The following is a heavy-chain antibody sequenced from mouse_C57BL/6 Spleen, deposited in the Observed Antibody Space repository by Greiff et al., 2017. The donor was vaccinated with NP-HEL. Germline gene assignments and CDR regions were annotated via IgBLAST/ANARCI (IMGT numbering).Heavy chain of an antibody. CDR1: GYSFTGYF. D-gene: IGHD1-1*01. V-gene: IGHV1-20*01. Sequence: EVQLQQSGPELVKPGDSVKISCKASGYSFTGYFMNWVMQSHGKSLEWIGRINPYNGDTFYNQKFKGKATLTVDKSSSTAHMELRSLTSEDSAVYYCARGDLYYGSFHWYFDVWGTGTTVTVSS. J-gene: IGHJ1*03. CDR3: ARGDLYYGSFHWYFDV. CDR2: INPYNGDT.